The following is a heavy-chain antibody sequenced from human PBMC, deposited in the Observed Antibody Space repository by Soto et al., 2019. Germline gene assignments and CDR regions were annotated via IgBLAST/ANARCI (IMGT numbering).Heavy chain of an antibody. V-gene: IGHV3-53*01. CDR2: FYDLDGT. Sequence: DVQLVESGGGLIQPGGSLRLSCAVSGLTVSGTTYVAWVRQAPGKGLEWVSGFYDLDGTYYADSLKGRFTTSGDSSRTIVYLQMNDLRPEDTAVYYCATWHLQEHAYDVWGQGTTVTVSS. J-gene: IGHJ3*01. CDR3: ATWHLQEHAYDV. CDR1: GLTVSGTTY. D-gene: IGHD4-4*01.